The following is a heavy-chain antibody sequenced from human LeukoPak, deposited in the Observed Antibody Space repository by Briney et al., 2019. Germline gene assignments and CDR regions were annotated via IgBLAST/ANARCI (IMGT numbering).Heavy chain of an antibody. CDR1: GFTVSSNY. CDR3: ARGSHIGAAGILDI. V-gene: IGHV3-53*01. Sequence: PGGSLRLSCAASGFTVSSNYMSWVRQAPGKGLEWVSVIYSGGATFYADSVKGRFTISRDDSKNTLYLQMNSLRAEDTAVYYCARGSHIGAAGILDIWAQGTLVSVSS. D-gene: IGHD6-13*01. J-gene: IGHJ4*02. CDR2: IYSGGAT.